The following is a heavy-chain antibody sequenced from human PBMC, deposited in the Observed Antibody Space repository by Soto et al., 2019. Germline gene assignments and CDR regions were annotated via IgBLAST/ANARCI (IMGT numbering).Heavy chain of an antibody. V-gene: IGHV3-33*01. CDR1: GFTFSRYG. CDR2: IWYDGSNK. CDR3: AREVGELQPYYFDY. D-gene: IGHD1-7*01. Sequence: QVQMVESGGGVVQPGRSLRLSCAASGFTFSRYGMHWVRQAPGKGLEWVAVIWYDGSNKYYADSVKGRFTISRDNSKNTLYLQMNSLRAEDTAVYYCAREVGELQPYYFDYWGQGTLVTVSS. J-gene: IGHJ4*02.